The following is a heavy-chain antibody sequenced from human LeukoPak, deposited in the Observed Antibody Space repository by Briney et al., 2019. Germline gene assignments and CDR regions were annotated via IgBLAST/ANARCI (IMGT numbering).Heavy chain of an antibody. J-gene: IGHJ4*02. D-gene: IGHD3-9*01. CDR1: GGSFSGYY. Sequence: ASETLPLTCAVYGGSFSGYYWSWIRQPPGKGLEWIGEINHSGSTNYNPSLKSRVTISVDTSKNQFSLKLSSVTAADTAVYYCASGYDILTGYYSSFDYWGQGTLVTVSS. V-gene: IGHV4-34*01. CDR3: ASGYDILTGYYSSFDY. CDR2: INHSGST.